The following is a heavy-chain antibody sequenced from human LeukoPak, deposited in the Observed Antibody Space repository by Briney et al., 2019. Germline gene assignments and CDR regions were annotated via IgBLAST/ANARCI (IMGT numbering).Heavy chain of an antibody. D-gene: IGHD4-17*01. CDR1: GLTVTSNH. CDR3: ARESPTTVTYFDY. Sequence: GGSLRLSCAASGLTVTSNHMTWVRQAPGKGLDWVSVTYSGGTTFYADSVKGRFTSSRDNSENTLYLQMNSLRVEDTAVYYCARESPTTVTYFDYWGQGTLVTVSS. V-gene: IGHV3-66*01. CDR2: TYSGGTT. J-gene: IGHJ4*02.